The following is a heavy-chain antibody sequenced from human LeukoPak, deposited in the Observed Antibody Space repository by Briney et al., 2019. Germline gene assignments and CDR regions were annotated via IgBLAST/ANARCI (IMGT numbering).Heavy chain of an antibody. CDR1: GGSISSSSYY. CDR2: IYYSGST. CDR3: ARSSPDQAEFYFDY. J-gene: IGHJ4*02. Sequence: SETLSLTCTVSGGSISSSSYYWGWIRQPPGKGLEWIGSIYYSGSTYYNPSLKSRVTISVDTSKNQFSLKLSSVTAADTAVYYCARSSPDQAEFYFDYWGQGTLVTVSS. V-gene: IGHV4-39*07. D-gene: IGHD6-6*01.